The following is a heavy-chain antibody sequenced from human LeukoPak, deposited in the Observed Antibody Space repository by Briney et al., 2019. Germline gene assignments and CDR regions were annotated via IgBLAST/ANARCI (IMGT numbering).Heavy chain of an antibody. CDR1: GGTFSSYA. D-gene: IGHD6-19*01. V-gene: IGHV1-69*10. CDR2: IIPILGIA. CDR3: ASAPADAVAVRLLDY. J-gene: IGHJ4*02. Sequence: SVKVSCKASGGTFSSYAISWVRQAPGQGLEWMGGIIPILGIANYAQKFQGRVTITADKSTSTAYMELSSLRSEDTAVYYCASAPADAVAVRLLDYWGQGTLVTVSS.